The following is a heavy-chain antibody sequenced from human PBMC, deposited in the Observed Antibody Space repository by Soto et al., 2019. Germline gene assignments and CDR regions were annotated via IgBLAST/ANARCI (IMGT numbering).Heavy chain of an antibody. CDR2: ISPKSGGT. J-gene: IGHJ4*02. CDR1: GYTFIDYY. V-gene: IGHV1-2*02. Sequence: QVQLVQSGAEVKKPGASVKVSCEASGYTFIDYYMHWVRQAPGQGFEWMGRISPKSGGTNYAQKFQGRVTLTWDTSLNTTYMELSSLMSEDTAVYSCARPPGYISDWYYFDLCGQGTLVTVSS. CDR3: ARPPGYISDWYYFDL. D-gene: IGHD6-19*01.